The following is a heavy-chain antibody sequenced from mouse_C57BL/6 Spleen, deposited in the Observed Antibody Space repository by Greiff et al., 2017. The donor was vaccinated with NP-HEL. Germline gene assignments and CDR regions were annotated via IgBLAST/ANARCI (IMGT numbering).Heavy chain of an antibody. Sequence: VLLVESGPGLVQPSQSLSITSTVSGFSLTSYGVHWVRQSPGKGLEWLGVIGSGGSTDYNAAFISRLSISKDNSKSQVFIKMNSLKADDTAIYYCARTGRDNYGDYWGQGTTLTVSS. CDR2: IGSGGST. CDR1: GFSLTSYG. D-gene: IGHD4-1*01. V-gene: IGHV2-2*01. J-gene: IGHJ2*01. CDR3: ARTGRDNYGDY.